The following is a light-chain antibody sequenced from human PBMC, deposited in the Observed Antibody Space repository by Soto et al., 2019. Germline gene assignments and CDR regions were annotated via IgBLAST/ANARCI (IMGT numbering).Light chain of an antibody. Sequence: DIQMTKSPSTLSASVGDRVTITCRATQRITGWLAWYQQTPRKAPNLLIYKTSTLQSGVPSRFSGSGAGTEFALTISSRQPDYVATDVCQLYGNYSQAFGQGTKVDI. CDR3: QLYGNYSQA. J-gene: IGKJ1*01. V-gene: IGKV1-5*03. CDR2: KTS. CDR1: QRITGW.